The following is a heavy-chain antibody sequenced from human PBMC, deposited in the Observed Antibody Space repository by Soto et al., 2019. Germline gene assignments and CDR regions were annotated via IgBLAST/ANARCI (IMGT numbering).Heavy chain of an antibody. CDR1: GFTFSSYA. V-gene: IGHV3-30-3*01. D-gene: IGHD6-13*01. J-gene: IGHJ6*02. Sequence: GGSLRLSCAASGFTFSSYAMHWVRQAPGKGLEWVAVISYDGSNKYYADSVKGRFTISRDNSKNTLYLQMNSLRAEDTAVYYCARDGESSSSWTPDYYYYGMDVWGQGTTVTVSS. CDR3: ARDGESSSSWTPDYYYYGMDV. CDR2: ISYDGSNK.